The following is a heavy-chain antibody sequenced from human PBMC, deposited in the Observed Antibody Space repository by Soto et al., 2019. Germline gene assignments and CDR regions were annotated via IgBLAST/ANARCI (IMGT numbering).Heavy chain of an antibody. D-gene: IGHD3-10*01. CDR2: ITGSGGGT. CDR3: ARGSKDSYPGSRIIDF. V-gene: IGHV3-23*01. Sequence: GGSLRLSCAASGFTFSSSAMTWVRQAPGKGLEWVSAITGSGGGTYYADSVKGRFAISRDNSKKTLYLQMSSLRADDSAVYFCARGSKDSYPGSRIIDFWGRGTLVTVSS. CDR1: GFTFSSSA. J-gene: IGHJ4*02.